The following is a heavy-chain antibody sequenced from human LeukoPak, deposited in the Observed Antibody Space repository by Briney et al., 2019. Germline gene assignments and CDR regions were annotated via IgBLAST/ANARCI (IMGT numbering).Heavy chain of an antibody. CDR1: AFSFSDYN. J-gene: IGHJ6*03. Sequence: GGSLRLSCAASAFSFSDYNMNWVRQAPGKGLEWVSSITSSGPYIYYADSVKGRFTISRDNAKNSLYLQLNSLRAEDTAIYYCARDPYSGTYSDYYYYYMDVWGKGTTVTISS. CDR2: ITSSGPYI. CDR3: ARDPYSGTYSDYYYYYMDV. D-gene: IGHD1-26*01. V-gene: IGHV3-21*01.